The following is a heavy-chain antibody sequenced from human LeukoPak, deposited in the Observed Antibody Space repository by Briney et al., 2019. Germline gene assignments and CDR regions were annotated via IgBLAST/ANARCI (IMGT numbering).Heavy chain of an antibody. D-gene: IGHD6-19*01. CDR2: INGGGGST. J-gene: IGHJ4*02. V-gene: IGHV3-23*01. CDR3: AKVSGYTSGWYVDFDC. CDR1: GLTVTSNY. Sequence: GGSLRLSCAASGLTVTSNYMSWVRQAPGKGLEWVSGINGGGGSTYYADSVKGRFTISRDNSKNTLYLQMSSLRAEDTAVYYCAKVSGYTSGWYVDFDCWGQGSLVTVSS.